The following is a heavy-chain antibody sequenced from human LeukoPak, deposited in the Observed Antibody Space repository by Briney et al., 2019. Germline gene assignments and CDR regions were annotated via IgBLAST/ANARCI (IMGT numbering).Heavy chain of an antibody. D-gene: IGHD4-17*01. CDR1: GGSISSGGYY. V-gene: IGHV4-31*03. J-gene: IGHJ4*02. CDR2: IYNSGST. Sequence: SQTLSLTCTVSGGSISSGGYYWSWIRQHPGKGLEWIGFIYNSGSTYYNPSLKSRVTISLDTSENHFSLKLSSVTAADTAVYYCARVLADYGVNYWGQGTLVTVSS. CDR3: ARVLADYGVNY.